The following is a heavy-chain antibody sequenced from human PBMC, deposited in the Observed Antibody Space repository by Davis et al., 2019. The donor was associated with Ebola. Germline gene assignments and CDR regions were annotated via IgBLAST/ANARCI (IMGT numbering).Heavy chain of an antibody. J-gene: IGHJ4*02. CDR1: GGTFSSYA. V-gene: IGHV1-3*01. Sequence: ASVKVSCKASGGTFSSYAISWVRQAPGQGLEWMAWINPVNGNTKYSQKFQGRFTITRDTSASTAYMELNSLRSEDTAVYYCARDVGVEVVAATAVADYWGQGTLVTVSS. CDR3: ARDVGVEVVAATAVADY. CDR2: INPVNGNT. D-gene: IGHD2-15*01.